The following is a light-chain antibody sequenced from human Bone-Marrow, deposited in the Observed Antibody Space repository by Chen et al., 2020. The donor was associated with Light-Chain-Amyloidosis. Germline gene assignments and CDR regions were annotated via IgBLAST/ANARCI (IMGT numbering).Light chain of an antibody. Sequence: SYVLTQPSSVPVAPGQTATNACGGNNIGSTSVLWYQQTPGQAPLLVVYDDSDRPSGIPERLSGSNSGNTATLTISRVEAGDEADYYCQVWDRSSDRPVFGGGTKLTVL. CDR1: NIGSTS. J-gene: IGLJ3*02. CDR2: DDS. CDR3: QVWDRSSDRPV. V-gene: IGLV3-21*02.